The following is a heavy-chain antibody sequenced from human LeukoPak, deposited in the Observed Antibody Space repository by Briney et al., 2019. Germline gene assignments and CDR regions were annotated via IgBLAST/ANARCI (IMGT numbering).Heavy chain of an antibody. CDR3: VKDLGGNYDY. V-gene: IGHV3-74*01. CDR1: GFTFSSYW. CDR2: IDYDGSIT. J-gene: IGHJ4*02. Sequence: GGSLRLSCAASGFTFSSYWIHWVRQVPGKGLVWVSRIDYDGSITNYADSVKGRFTISRDNARSTLYLQMNSLRVDDTAVYYCVKDLGGNYDYWGQGTLVTVSS. D-gene: IGHD1-7*01.